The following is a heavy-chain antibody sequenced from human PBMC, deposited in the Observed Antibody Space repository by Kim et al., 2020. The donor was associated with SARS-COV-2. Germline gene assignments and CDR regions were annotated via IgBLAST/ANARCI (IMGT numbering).Heavy chain of an antibody. CDR3: AREDGPFDY. J-gene: IGHJ4*02. CDR2: GTA. Sequence: GTANYAQKFQGRVTITADESTSTAYMELSSLRSEDTAVYYCAREDGPFDYWGQGTLVTVSS. V-gene: IGHV1-69*01.